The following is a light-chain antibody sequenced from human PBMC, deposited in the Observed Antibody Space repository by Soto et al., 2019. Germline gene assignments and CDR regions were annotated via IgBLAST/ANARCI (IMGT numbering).Light chain of an antibody. CDR1: QSVNSN. V-gene: IGKV3-15*01. Sequence: EIVMTQSPATLSLSPGERATLSCRASQSVNSNLAWYQQKPGQAPRLLIYGASTRATGIPARFSGSGSGTEFTVTISSLQSEDFALYYCQQYNIWPPIFTFGPGTKVDIK. CDR2: GAS. J-gene: IGKJ3*01. CDR3: QQYNIWPPIFT.